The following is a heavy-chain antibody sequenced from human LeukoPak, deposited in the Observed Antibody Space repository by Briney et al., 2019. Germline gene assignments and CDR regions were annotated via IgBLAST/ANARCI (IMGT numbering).Heavy chain of an antibody. V-gene: IGHV4-31*03. Sequence: SETLSLTCTVSGGSISSGGYYWSWIRQHPGKGLEWIGYIYYSGSTYYNPSLKSRVTISVDTPKNQFSLKLSSVTAADTAVYYCVVKRAKTGFDYWGQGTLVTVSS. CDR3: VVKRAKTGFDY. CDR2: IYYSGST. CDR1: GGSISSGGYY. J-gene: IGHJ4*02. D-gene: IGHD1-14*01.